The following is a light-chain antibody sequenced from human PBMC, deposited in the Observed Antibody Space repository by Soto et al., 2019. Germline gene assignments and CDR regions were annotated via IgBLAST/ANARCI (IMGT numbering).Light chain of an antibody. Sequence: QSALTQPASVSGSPGQSITISCTGTSSDVGGHKYVSWYQQHPDKAPKLIIFEVSNRPSGISSRFSGSKSGNTASLTISGLQAEDEADYYCASYTSSSTSVIFGRGTQLTVL. V-gene: IGLV2-14*01. CDR1: SSDVGGHKY. CDR3: ASYTSSSTSVI. CDR2: EVS. J-gene: IGLJ2*01.